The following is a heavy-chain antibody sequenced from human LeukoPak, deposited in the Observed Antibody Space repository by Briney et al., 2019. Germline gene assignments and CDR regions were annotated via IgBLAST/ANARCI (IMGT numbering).Heavy chain of an antibody. J-gene: IGHJ5*02. V-gene: IGHV1-69*13. CDR3: ARDRYHYLAARPKGGFDP. CDR1: GGTFSSYA. D-gene: IGHD6-6*01. Sequence: ASVKVSCKASGGTFSSYAISWVRQAPGQGLEWMGGIIPIFGTANYAQKFQGRVTITADESTSAAYMELSSLRSEDTAVYYCARDRYHYLAARPKGGFDPWGQGTLVTVSS. CDR2: IIPIFGTA.